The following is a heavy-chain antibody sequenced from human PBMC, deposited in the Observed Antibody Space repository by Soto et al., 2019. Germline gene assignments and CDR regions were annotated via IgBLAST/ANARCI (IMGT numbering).Heavy chain of an antibody. D-gene: IGHD1-26*01. Sequence: QVQLVQSGAEEKKPGASVKVSCKASGYTFTSYAMHWVRQAPGQRLEWMGWINAGNGNTKYSQKFQGRVTITRDTAASTASMALSSLRSEDTAVYYCASSATTADYYYGMDVWGQGTTVTVSS. CDR2: INAGNGNT. CDR3: ASSATTADYYYGMDV. V-gene: IGHV1-3*05. J-gene: IGHJ6*02. CDR1: GYTFTSYA.